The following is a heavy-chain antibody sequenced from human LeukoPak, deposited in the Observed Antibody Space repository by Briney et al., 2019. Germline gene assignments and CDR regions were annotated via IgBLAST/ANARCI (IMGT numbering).Heavy chain of an antibody. CDR1: AFTFSNYA. CDR2: IPNSGGGT. Sequence: GGSLRLACPASAFTFSNYAMSWVRQAPGTVLEWVSGIPNSGGGTYYADSVKGRFTISRDNSKNTLYLQMDSLRGEDTAVYYCVKEVTTIGVPVFDYWGQGTLVTVSS. V-gene: IGHV3-23*01. J-gene: IGHJ4*02. D-gene: IGHD1/OR15-1a*01. CDR3: VKEVTTIGVPVFDY.